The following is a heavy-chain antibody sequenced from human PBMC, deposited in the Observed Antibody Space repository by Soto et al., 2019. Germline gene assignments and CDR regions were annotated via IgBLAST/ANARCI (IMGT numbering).Heavy chain of an antibody. CDR2: IYRTGST. CDR3: ATTGTTWYTD. CDR1: GGSFTSNNW. V-gene: IGHV4-4*02. J-gene: IGHJ4*02. D-gene: IGHD6-13*01. Sequence: PSETLSLTCAVSGGSFTSNNWWTWVRQPPGQGLEWIGEIYRTGSTNYNPSLKSRVTISLDKSENQFSLKVTSLRTEDTALYYCATTGTTWYTDWGQGTLVTVSS.